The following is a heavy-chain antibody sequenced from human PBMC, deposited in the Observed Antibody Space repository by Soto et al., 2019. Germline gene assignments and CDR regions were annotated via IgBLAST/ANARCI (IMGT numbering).Heavy chain of an antibody. CDR2: ISGSGGST. V-gene: IGHV3-23*01. CDR3: AKIDQSYDFWSGYYAVDY. Sequence: GGSLRLSCAASGFTFSSYAMSWVRQAPGKWLEWVSAISGSGGSTYYADSVKGRFTISRDNSKNTLYLQMNSLRAEDTAVYYCAKIDQSYDFWSGYYAVDYWGQRTLVTVSS. D-gene: IGHD3-3*01. J-gene: IGHJ4*02. CDR1: GFTFSSYA.